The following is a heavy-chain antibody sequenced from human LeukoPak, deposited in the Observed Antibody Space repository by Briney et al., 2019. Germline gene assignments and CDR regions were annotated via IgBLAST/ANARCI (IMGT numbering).Heavy chain of an antibody. Sequence: GESLKISCKGSGYSFTSYWIGWVRQMPGKGLEWMGIIYPGDSDTRYSPSFQGQVTISADKSISTAYLQWSSLKASDTAMYYCARQGGNSHYYYYYMDVWGKGTTVTVSS. CDR1: GYSFTSYW. CDR2: IYPGDSDT. J-gene: IGHJ6*03. V-gene: IGHV5-51*01. CDR3: ARQGGNSHYYYYYMDV. D-gene: IGHD4-23*01.